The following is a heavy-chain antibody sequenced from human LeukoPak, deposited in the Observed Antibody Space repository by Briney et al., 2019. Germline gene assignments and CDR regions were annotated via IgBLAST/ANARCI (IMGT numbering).Heavy chain of an antibody. CDR2: IIPIFGTA. J-gene: IGHJ4*02. CDR1: GYTFTSYG. Sequence: GASVKVSCKASGYTFTSYGISWVRQAPGRGLEWMGGIIPIFGTANYAQKFQGRVTITADESTSTAYMELSSLRSEDTAVYYCARVRDFGIRTYYFDYWGQGTLVTVSS. V-gene: IGHV1-69*13. D-gene: IGHD1-14*01. CDR3: ARVRDFGIRTYYFDY.